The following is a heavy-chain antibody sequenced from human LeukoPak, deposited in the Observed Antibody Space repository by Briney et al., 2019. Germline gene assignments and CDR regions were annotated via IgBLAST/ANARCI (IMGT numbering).Heavy chain of an antibody. V-gene: IGHV4-39*07. CDR2: IYYSGST. J-gene: IGHJ3*02. Sequence: SETLSLTCTVSGGSISSSSYYWGWIRQPPGKGLEWIGSIYYSGSTYYNPSLKSRVTISVDTSKNQFSLKLSSVTAADTAVYYCARDDYYGSGEPGFGELLAGAFDIWGQGTMVTVSS. CDR3: ARDDYYGSGEPGFGELLAGAFDI. D-gene: IGHD3-10*01. CDR1: GGSISSSSYY.